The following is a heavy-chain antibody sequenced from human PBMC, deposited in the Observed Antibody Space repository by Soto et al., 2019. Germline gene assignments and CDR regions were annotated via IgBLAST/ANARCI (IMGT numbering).Heavy chain of an antibody. CDR3: AREGYFDWLDYYYGMDV. CDR1: GGSISSYY. V-gene: IGHV4-59*01. J-gene: IGHJ6*02. Sequence: SETLSLTCTVSGGSISSYYWSWIRQPPGKGLEWIGYIYYSGSTNYNPSLKSRVTISVDTSKNQFSLKLSSVTAADTAVYYCAREGYFDWLDYYYGMDVWGQGTTVTVSS. D-gene: IGHD3-9*01. CDR2: IYYSGST.